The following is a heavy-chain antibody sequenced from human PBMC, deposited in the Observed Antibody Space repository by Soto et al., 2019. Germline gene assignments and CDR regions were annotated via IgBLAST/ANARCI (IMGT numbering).Heavy chain of an antibody. CDR2: IYYSGST. CDR1: GGSISSYY. CDR3: AGCSGVSCYPRYYYYYMDV. D-gene: IGHD2-15*01. Sequence: PSETLSLTCTVSGGSISSYYWSWIRQPPGKGLEWIGYIYYSGSTNYNPSLKSRVTISVDTSKNQFSLKLSSVTAADTAVYYCAGCSGVSCYPRYYYYYMDVWGKGTTVTVSS. V-gene: IGHV4-59*01. J-gene: IGHJ6*03.